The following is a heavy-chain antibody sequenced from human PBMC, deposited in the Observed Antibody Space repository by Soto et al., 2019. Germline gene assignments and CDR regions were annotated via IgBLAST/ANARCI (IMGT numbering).Heavy chain of an antibody. V-gene: IGHV3-7*01. Sequence: GGSLRFSCAASGFTFSSYWMSWVRQAPGKGLEWVANIKQDGSEKYYVDSVKGRFTISRDNAKNSLYLQMNSLRAEDTAVYYCAREQWLVKDAFDIWGQGTMVTVSS. CDR1: GFTFSSYW. CDR2: IKQDGSEK. CDR3: AREQWLVKDAFDI. D-gene: IGHD6-19*01. J-gene: IGHJ3*02.